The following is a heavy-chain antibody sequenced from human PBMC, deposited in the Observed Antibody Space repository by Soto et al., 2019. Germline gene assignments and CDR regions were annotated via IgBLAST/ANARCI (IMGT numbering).Heavy chain of an antibody. V-gene: IGHV3-21*01. CDR3: ARGRAPYDYVWGSYLFDY. CDR1: GFTFSSYS. CDR2: ISSSSSYI. Sequence: EVQLVESGGGLVKPGGSLRLSCAASGFTFSSYSMNWVRQAPGKGLEWVSSISSSSSYIYYADSVKGRFTISRDNAKNSLYLQMNSLRAEDTAVYYCARGRAPYDYVWGSYLFDYWGQGTLVTVSS. J-gene: IGHJ4*02. D-gene: IGHD3-16*02.